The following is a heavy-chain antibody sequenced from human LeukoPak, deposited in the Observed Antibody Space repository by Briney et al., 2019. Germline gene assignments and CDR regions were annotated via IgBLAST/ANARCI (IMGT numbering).Heavy chain of an antibody. D-gene: IGHD2-21*01. CDR2: IRYDGSDK. J-gene: IGHJ4*02. Sequence: GGSLRLSCAAPGFSFSNSAMHWVRRAPGKGLEWVAFIRYDGSDKYYADSVKGRFTISRDTSKNTLYLQMNGLRDEDTAVYYCAKDLVGGWGFAYWGQGTLVTVSS. CDR1: GFSFSNSA. CDR3: AKDLVGGWGFAY. V-gene: IGHV3-30*02.